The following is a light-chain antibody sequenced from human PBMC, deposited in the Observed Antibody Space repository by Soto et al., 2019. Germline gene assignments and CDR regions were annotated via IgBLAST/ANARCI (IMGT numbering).Light chain of an antibody. CDR1: QSLSSSF. V-gene: IGKV3-20*01. CDR2: GAS. J-gene: IGKJ4*01. Sequence: ESVLTQSPGTLSLSPGERATLSCRASQSLSSSFLAWYQQKPGQAPRLLIYGASSSATGVPDRFSGSGSGTDFTLTISRLEPEDFALYYCQQYGSSPLTFGGGTKVEIK. CDR3: QQYGSSPLT.